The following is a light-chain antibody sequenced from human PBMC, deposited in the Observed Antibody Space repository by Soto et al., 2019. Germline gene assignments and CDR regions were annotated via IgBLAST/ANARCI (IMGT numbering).Light chain of an antibody. Sequence: EIVLTQSPATLSLSPGERATHSCRASQSVSSYLAWYQQKPGQAPRLLIYDASNRATGIPARFSGSGSGTDFTLTISSLEPEDFAVYYCQQRSNFFGGGTKVDI. CDR2: DAS. V-gene: IGKV3-11*01. J-gene: IGKJ4*01. CDR3: QQRSNF. CDR1: QSVSSY.